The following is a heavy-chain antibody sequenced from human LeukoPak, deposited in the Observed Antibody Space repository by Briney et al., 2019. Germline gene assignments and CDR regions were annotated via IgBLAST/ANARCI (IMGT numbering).Heavy chain of an antibody. CDR1: GGSISSFS. CDR2: MYSSGSS. J-gene: IGHJ4*02. CDR3: ARWSSGSYYYVDY. Sequence: SETLSLTCTVSGGSISSFSWSWIRQPAGKGLEWIGRMYSSGSSNYNPSLKSRVSMSVDTSKNQFSLKLSSVTAADTAVYYCARWSSGSYYYVDYWGQGTLVTVSS. D-gene: IGHD3-22*01. V-gene: IGHV4-4*07.